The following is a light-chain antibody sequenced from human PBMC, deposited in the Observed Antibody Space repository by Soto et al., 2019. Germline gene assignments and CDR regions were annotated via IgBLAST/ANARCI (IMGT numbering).Light chain of an antibody. CDR1: QSVSSY. CDR2: DAS. CDR3: QQYNSWPLT. J-gene: IGKJ4*01. Sequence: EIVMTQSPATLSVSPVERATLSCRASQSVSSYLAWYQQKPGQAPRLLIYDASNRATGIPARFSGSGSGTEFTLTISSLQSEDFAVYYCQQYNSWPLTFGGGTKVDIK. V-gene: IGKV3D-15*01.